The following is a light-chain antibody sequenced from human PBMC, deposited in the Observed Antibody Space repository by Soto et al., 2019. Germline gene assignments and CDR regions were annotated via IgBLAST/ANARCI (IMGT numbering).Light chain of an antibody. V-gene: IGKV3-15*01. CDR1: QSVSSN. CDR3: QQYNNWPRT. CDR2: GAS. J-gene: IGKJ1*01. Sequence: RVMTQSQAPLSVSPRERATLSCRASQSVSSNLAWYQQKPGQAPRLLIYGASTRATGIPARFSGSGSGTEFTLTISSLQSEDFAVYYCQQYNNWPRTFGQGTKVDI.